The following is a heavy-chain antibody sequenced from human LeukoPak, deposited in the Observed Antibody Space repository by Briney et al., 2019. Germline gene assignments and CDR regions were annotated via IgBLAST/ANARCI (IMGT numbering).Heavy chain of an antibody. D-gene: IGHD3-22*01. Sequence: GGSLRLSCAASGFTFSSYNMKWVRQAPGKGLEWVSSISSTSTYIYYADSVKGRFTISRDNAKNSLYLQMNSLRAEDTAVYYCARANFDYSDSSGYYVFAYWGQGTLVTVSS. J-gene: IGHJ4*02. CDR1: GFTFSSYN. CDR2: ISSTSTYI. V-gene: IGHV3-21*01. CDR3: ARANFDYSDSSGYYVFAY.